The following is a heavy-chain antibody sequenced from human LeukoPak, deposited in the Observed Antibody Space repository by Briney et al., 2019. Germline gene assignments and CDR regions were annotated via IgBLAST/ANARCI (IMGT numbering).Heavy chain of an antibody. V-gene: IGHV4-4*07. D-gene: IGHD3-10*01. CDR3: ARDPSSFGGRLDP. CDR2: IYSSGST. Sequence: PSQTLSLTCTVSGGSISSYYWNWIRQPAGKGLEWIGRIYSSGSTNYNPSLKSRVTMSVDTSKNQFSLKLSSVTAADTAVYYCARDPSSFGGRLDPWGRGPLVAVSS. CDR1: GGSISSYY. J-gene: IGHJ5*02.